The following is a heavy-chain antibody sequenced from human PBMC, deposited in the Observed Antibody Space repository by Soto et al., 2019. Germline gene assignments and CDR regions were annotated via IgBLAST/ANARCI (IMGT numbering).Heavy chain of an antibody. V-gene: IGHV4-34*01. Sequence: SETLSLTCAVYGGSFSGYYWSWIRQPPGKGLEWIGEINHSGSTNYNPSLKSRVTISVDTSKNQFSLKLSSVTAADTAVYYCARGYMVRGVLDYWGQGTLVTVSS. CDR1: GGSFSGYY. D-gene: IGHD3-10*01. J-gene: IGHJ4*02. CDR2: INHSGST. CDR3: ARGYMVRGVLDY.